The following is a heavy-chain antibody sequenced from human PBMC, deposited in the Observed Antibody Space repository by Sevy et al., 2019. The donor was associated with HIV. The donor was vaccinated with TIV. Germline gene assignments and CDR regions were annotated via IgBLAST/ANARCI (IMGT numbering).Heavy chain of an antibody. CDR2: LNSNGDTT. Sequence: GGSLRLSCSASGFSFSAYAMHWVRQAAGKGLEYVSALNSNGDTTYYADSVKGRFTISRDNSKNTLYLQMSSLRPEDTAVYYCLKSNGSIFDYWGQRTLVTVSS. CDR3: LKSNGSIFDY. CDR1: GFSFSAYA. J-gene: IGHJ4*02. V-gene: IGHV3-64D*06. D-gene: IGHD6-6*01.